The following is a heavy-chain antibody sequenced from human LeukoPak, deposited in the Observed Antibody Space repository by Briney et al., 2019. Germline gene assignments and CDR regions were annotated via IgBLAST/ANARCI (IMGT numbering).Heavy chain of an antibody. Sequence: GGSLSLSCTFSGLTFRSYWMNWVRQAPGKGLGWVANINPGGNEIRSVDSVKGRSIISRDNAKNSLDLQMSSLRVEDTAVYYCMCWGTDNHWGQGILVTVSS. D-gene: IGHD7-27*01. CDR2: INPGGNEI. V-gene: IGHV3-7*01. CDR1: GLTFRSYW. J-gene: IGHJ4*02. CDR3: MCWGTDNH.